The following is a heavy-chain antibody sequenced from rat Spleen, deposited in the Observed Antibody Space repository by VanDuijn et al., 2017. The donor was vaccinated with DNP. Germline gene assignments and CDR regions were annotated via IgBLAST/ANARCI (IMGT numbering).Heavy chain of an antibody. CDR1: GFTFSDYN. V-gene: IGHV5-7*01. Sequence: EVQLVESGGGLVQPGRSLKLSCAASGFTFSDYNMAWVRQAPKKGLEWVATISYDGSSIDYRDSVKGRFAVSRDNAKSTLYLQMNSLRSEEMATYYCVRWNSGHFDYWGQGVMVTVSS. D-gene: IGHD4-3*01. CDR2: ISYDGSSI. CDR3: VRWNSGHFDY. J-gene: IGHJ2*01.